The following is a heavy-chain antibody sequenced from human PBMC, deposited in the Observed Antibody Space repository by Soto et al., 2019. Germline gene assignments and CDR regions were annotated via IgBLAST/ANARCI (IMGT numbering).Heavy chain of an antibody. J-gene: IGHJ6*04. CDR2: IISIFGTT. CDR1: GGTFSSYV. Sequence: QVQLVQSGAEVKKPWSSVKVSCKASGGTFSSYVIGWVRQAPGQGLEWMGGIISIFGTTHYAQRFQGRVTITADESPSTAYMELSSLRSEDTSVYYCATPLAYAMRGWDGLDVWGEGTAVTVSS. V-gene: IGHV1-69*01. D-gene: IGHD2-8*01. CDR3: ATPLAYAMRGWDGLDV.